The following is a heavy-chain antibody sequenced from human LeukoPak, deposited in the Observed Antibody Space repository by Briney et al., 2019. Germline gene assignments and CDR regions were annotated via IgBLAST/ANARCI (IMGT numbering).Heavy chain of an antibody. CDR1: GYTFTSYG. Sequence: ASVKVSCKASGYTFTSYGISWVRQAPGQGLEWMGWISAYNGNTNYAQKLHGRVTMTTDTSTSTAYMELRSLRSDDTAVYYCARDGPGVVVVPAASYYYYGMDVWGQGTTVTVSS. D-gene: IGHD2-2*01. V-gene: IGHV1-18*01. CDR3: ARDGPGVVVVPAASYYYYGMDV. J-gene: IGHJ6*02. CDR2: ISAYNGNT.